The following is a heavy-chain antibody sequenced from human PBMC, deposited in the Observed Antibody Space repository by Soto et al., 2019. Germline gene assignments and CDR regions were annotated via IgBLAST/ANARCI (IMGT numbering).Heavy chain of an antibody. CDR1: GGSISSGGYY. V-gene: IGHV4-31*03. J-gene: IGHJ3*02. Sequence: QVQLQESGPGLVKPSQTLSLTCTVSGGSISSGGYYWSWIRQHPGKGLEWIGYIYYSGSTYYNPSLKSRXSIXVXMSKNQFSLKLSSVTAADTAVYYCAGHTPERDAFDIWGQGTMVTVSS. CDR3: AGHTPERDAFDI. CDR2: IYYSGST.